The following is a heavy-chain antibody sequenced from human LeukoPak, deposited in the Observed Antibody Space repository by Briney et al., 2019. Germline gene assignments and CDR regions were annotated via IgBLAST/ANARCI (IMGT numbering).Heavy chain of an antibody. D-gene: IGHD6-13*01. Sequence: PGGSLRLSCAASGFTFSGSAMHWVRQASGKGLEWVGRIRSKANSYATAYAASVKGRFTISRDDSKNTAYLQMNSLKTEDTAVYYCTEQQLVWSNWFDPWGQGTLVTVSS. CDR3: TEQQLVWSNWFDP. CDR1: GFTFSGSA. J-gene: IGHJ5*02. V-gene: IGHV3-73*01. CDR2: IRSKANSYAT.